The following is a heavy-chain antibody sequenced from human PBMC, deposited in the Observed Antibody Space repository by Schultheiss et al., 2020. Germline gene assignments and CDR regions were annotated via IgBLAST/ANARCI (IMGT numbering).Heavy chain of an antibody. CDR3: ARALVVIDRYYFDY. V-gene: IGHV1-2*04. CDR1: GYTFTGYY. D-gene: IGHD3-22*01. J-gene: IGHJ4*02. Sequence: ASVKVSCKASGYTFTGYYMHWVRQAPGQGLEWMGWINPNSGGTNYAQKFQGWVTMTRDTSISTAYMELSRLRSDDTAVYYCARALVVIDRYYFDYWGQGTLVTVSS. CDR2: INPNSGGT.